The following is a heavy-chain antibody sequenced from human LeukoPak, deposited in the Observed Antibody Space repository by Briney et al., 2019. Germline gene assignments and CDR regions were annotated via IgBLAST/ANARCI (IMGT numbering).Heavy chain of an antibody. V-gene: IGHV3-21*01. CDR2: ISTSSSYI. CDR3: ARASGYYDY. D-gene: IGHD1-26*01. CDR1: GFTFSSYS. Sequence: GGSLRLSCAASGFTFSSYSMNWVRQAPGKGLEWVSSISTSSSYIYSADSVKGRFTISRDNAKNSLYLQMNSLRAEDTAVYYCARASGYYDYWGQGTLVTVSS. J-gene: IGHJ4*02.